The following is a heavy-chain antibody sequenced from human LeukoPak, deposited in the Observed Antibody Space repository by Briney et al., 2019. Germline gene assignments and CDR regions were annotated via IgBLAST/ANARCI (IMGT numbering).Heavy chain of an antibody. J-gene: IGHJ4*02. V-gene: IGHV3-23*01. Sequence: GGSERLSCAASGFTFSSYAMSWVRQAPGKGLEWVSAISGSGGSTYYADSVKGRFTISRDNSKNTLYLQMNSLRAEDTAVYYCATQRDYWFGELLNFDYWGQGTLVTVSS. CDR3: ATQRDYWFGELLNFDY. CDR2: ISGSGGST. D-gene: IGHD3-10*01. CDR1: GFTFSSYA.